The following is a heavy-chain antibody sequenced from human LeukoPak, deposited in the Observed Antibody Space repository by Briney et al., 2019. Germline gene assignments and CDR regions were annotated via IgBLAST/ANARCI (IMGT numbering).Heavy chain of an antibody. CDR3: TTVRYYYGWGSSSLTFYY. V-gene: IGHV3-15*01. CDR1: GFTFSNAW. CDR2: IKSKTDGGTT. Sequence: VGSLRLSCAASGFTFSNAWMSWVRQAPGKGLEWVGRIKSKTDGGTTDYAAPVKGRFTISRDDSKNTLYLQMNSLKTEYTAVYYCTTVRYYYGWGSSSLTFYYWGQGTLVTVSS. J-gene: IGHJ4*02. D-gene: IGHD3-10*01.